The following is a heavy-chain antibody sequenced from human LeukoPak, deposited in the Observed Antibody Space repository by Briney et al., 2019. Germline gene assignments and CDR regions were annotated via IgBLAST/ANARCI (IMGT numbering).Heavy chain of an antibody. D-gene: IGHD1-26*01. CDR1: GGSISSYY. J-gene: IGHJ4*02. V-gene: IGHV4-4*07. CDR2: IYTSGST. Sequence: PSETPSLTCTVSGGSISSYYWSWIRQPAGKGLEWIGRIYTSGSTNYNPSLKSRVTMSVDTSKNQFSPNLSSVTAADTAVYYCARVLVGATHFDYWGQGTLVTVSS. CDR3: ARVLVGATHFDY.